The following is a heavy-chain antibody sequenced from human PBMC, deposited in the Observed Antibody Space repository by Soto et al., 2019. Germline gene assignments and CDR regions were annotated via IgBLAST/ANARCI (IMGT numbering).Heavy chain of an antibody. CDR3: ARERGYSSTWSHDVLDI. CDR2: IKQDGSET. D-gene: IGHD6-13*01. V-gene: IGHV3-7*05. Sequence: PGGSLRLSCAASEFTLSSYWMTWVRQAPGRGLEWVANIKQDGSETYYVDSVKGRFTISRDNAKDSLYLQMNGLRAEDTAMYYCARERGYSSTWSHDVLDIWGQGTMVTVSS. CDR1: EFTLSSYW. J-gene: IGHJ3*02.